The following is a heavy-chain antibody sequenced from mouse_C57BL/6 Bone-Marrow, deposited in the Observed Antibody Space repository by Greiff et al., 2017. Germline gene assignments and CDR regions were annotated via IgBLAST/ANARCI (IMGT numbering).Heavy chain of an antibody. Sequence: VQRVESGPGLVQPSQSLSITCTVSGFSLTSYGVHWVRQSPGKGLEWLGVIWSGGSTDYNAAFISRLSISKDNSKSQVFFKMNSLQAYDTAIYYCARIVNYCYWGQGTTLTVSS. CDR3: ARIVNYCY. D-gene: IGHD2-1*01. CDR2: IWSGGST. V-gene: IGHV2-2*01. J-gene: IGHJ2*01. CDR1: GFSLTSYG.